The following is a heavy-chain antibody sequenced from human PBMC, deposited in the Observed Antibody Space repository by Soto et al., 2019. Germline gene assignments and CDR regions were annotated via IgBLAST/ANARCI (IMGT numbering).Heavy chain of an antibody. CDR3: GIAAAGTVDY. J-gene: IGHJ4*02. CDR1: GFTFSDYW. D-gene: IGHD6-13*01. Sequence: LRLSCAGSGFTFSDYWMNWVRQAPGKGLEWVANIKKDGGGELYVDSVKGRFTISRDNAKNSLFLQMNSLRAEDTAVYYCGIAAAGTVDYWGQGTLVTVSS. CDR2: IKKDGGGE. V-gene: IGHV3-7*03.